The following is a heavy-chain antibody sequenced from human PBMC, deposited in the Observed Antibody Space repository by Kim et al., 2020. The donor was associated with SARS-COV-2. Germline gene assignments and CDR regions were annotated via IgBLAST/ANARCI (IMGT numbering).Heavy chain of an antibody. CDR3: TRGTMTQWSYYDL. J-gene: IGHJ4*02. Sequence: YAASVRARFTISRDDSKNIAYLQMTSLKTDDTAVYFCTRGTMTQWSYYDLWGQGSLVTVSS. V-gene: IGHV3-49*02. D-gene: IGHD4-17*01.